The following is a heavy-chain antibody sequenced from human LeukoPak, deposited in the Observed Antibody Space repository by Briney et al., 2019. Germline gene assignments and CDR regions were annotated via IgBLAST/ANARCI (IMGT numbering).Heavy chain of an antibody. CDR2: IYYSGSI. V-gene: IGHV4-61*01. Sequence: SETLSLTCTVSGGSVSSGSYYWSWIRQPPGKGLEWIGYIYYSGSINYNPSLKSRVTISVETSKSQFSLKLSPVTAADTAVYYCARGYYYFDYWGQGILVTVSS. CDR1: GGSVSSGSYY. CDR3: ARGYYYFDY. J-gene: IGHJ4*02. D-gene: IGHD1-14*01.